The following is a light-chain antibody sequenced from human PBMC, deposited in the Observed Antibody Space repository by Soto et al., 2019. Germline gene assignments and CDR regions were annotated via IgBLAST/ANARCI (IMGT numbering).Light chain of an antibody. Sequence: QSVLTQPPSASGTPGQRVTISCSGSSSNIGTNSVYWYQQLPGTAPKLLIYSNDQRPSGVPDRFSGSKSGTSASLAISGLRSEAEADYYCATWDDSLSVLFGGGTKLTVL. J-gene: IGLJ3*02. CDR2: SND. CDR1: SSNIGTNS. V-gene: IGLV1-47*02. CDR3: ATWDDSLSVL.